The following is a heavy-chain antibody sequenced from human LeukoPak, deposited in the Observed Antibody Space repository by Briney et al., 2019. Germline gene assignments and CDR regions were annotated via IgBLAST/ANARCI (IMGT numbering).Heavy chain of an antibody. CDR1: GFTFSSYA. V-gene: IGHV3-23*01. D-gene: IGHD6-19*01. J-gene: IGHJ4*02. Sequence: GGSLRLSCAASGFTFSSYAMSWVRQAPVKGVEWVSAISGSGGSTYYADSVKGRFTISRDNSKNTLYLQMNSLRAEDTAVYYCAKTASSGWSLFDYWGQGTLVTVSS. CDR2: ISGSGGST. CDR3: AKTASSGWSLFDY.